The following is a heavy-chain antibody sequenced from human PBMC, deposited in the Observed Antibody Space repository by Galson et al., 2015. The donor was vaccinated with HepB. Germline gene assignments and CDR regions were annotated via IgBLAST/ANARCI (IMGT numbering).Heavy chain of an antibody. CDR3: ARLDYYGSGRYWFDP. Sequence: ETLSLTCTVSGGSITSSSHYWAWIRQPPGKGLEWIGSIYYGGSTYYNPSLKSRVTISVDTSKNQFSLKLTSVTAADTAVYYCARLDYYGSGRYWFDPWGQGSLVTVSS. CDR1: GGSITSSSHY. CDR2: IYYGGST. D-gene: IGHD3-10*01. J-gene: IGHJ5*02. V-gene: IGHV4-39*01.